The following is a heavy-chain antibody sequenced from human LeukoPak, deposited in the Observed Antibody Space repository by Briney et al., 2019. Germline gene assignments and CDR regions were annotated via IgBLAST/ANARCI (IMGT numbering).Heavy chain of an antibody. Sequence: ASVKVSCKASGYTFTSYYMHWVRQAPGQGLEWMGIINPSGGSTSYAQKFQSRVTMTRDMSTGTVYMELSSLRSEDTAVYYCARATYDILTGYSLNWFDPWGQGTLVTVSS. V-gene: IGHV1-46*01. CDR2: INPSGGST. CDR1: GYTFTSYY. CDR3: ARATYDILTGYSLNWFDP. D-gene: IGHD3-9*01. J-gene: IGHJ5*02.